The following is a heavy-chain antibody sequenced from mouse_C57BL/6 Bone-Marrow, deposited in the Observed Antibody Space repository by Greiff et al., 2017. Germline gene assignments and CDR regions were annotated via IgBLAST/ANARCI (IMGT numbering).Heavy chain of an antibody. CDR2: IYPGSGNT. V-gene: IGHV1-76*01. CDR1: GYTFTDYY. Sequence: VQLQQSGAELVRPGASVKLSCKASGYTFTDYYINWVKQRPGQGLEWIARIYPGSGNTYYNEKFKGKATLTAEKSSSTAYMQLSSLTSEDSAVYFCARHEAMDYWGQGTSVTVSS. J-gene: IGHJ4*01. CDR3: ARHEAMDY.